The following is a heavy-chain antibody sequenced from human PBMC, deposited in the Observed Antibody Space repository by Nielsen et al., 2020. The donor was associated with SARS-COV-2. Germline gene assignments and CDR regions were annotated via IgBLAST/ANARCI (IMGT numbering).Heavy chain of an antibody. CDR1: GYTFTSYI. CDR3: ARDQTSVTLFGLMISYDAFDI. CDR2: INAGNGKT. D-gene: IGHD3-3*01. J-gene: IGHJ3*02. Sequence: VSVKVSCKASGYTFTSYIIHWVRQAPRQRLEWMGWINAGNGKTEFSQKFQGRVTITRDTSASTVYMELSSLRSEDTAVYYCARDQTSVTLFGLMISYDAFDIWGRGTTVTVSS. V-gene: IGHV1-3*01.